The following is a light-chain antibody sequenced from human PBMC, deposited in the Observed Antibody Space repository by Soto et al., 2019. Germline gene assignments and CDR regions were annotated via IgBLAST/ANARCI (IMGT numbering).Light chain of an antibody. CDR2: GAS. J-gene: IGKJ2*01. CDR1: ETVLDY. V-gene: IGKV3-20*01. CDR3: QQYDTSPYT. Sequence: EIVLTQSPDTLSLSPGEGVTLSCRASETVLDYLAWHQQQPGQAPRLLIFGASTRASGIPDRFSGSGSGTYFTLTINRLEPDDFVVYYCQQYDTSPYTFGQGTKLEIK.